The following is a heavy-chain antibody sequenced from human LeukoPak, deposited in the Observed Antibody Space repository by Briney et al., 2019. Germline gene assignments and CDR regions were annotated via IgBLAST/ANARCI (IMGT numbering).Heavy chain of an antibody. V-gene: IGHV3-21*04. D-gene: IGHD3-22*01. CDR3: ARDRDSSGYYYDAFDI. CDR2: TSSSSSYI. Sequence: PGGSLRLSCAASGFTFSSYSMNWVRQAPGKGLEWVSSTSSSSSYIYYADSVKGRFTISRDNAKNSLYLQMNSLRAEDTAVYYCARDRDSSGYYYDAFDIWGQGTMVTVSS. J-gene: IGHJ3*02. CDR1: GFTFSSYS.